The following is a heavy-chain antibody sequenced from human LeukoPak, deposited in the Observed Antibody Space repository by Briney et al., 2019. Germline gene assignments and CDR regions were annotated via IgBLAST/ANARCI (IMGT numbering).Heavy chain of an antibody. CDR1: GYTLTELS. V-gene: IGHV1-24*01. CDR3: ATHVVVPAAKGDWFDP. D-gene: IGHD2-2*01. Sequence: ASVTVSCKVSGYTLTELSMHWVRQAPGKGLEWMGGFDPEDGETIYAQKFQGRVTMTEDTSTDTAYMELSSLRSEDTAVYYCATHVVVPAAKGDWFDPWGQGTLVTVSS. CDR2: FDPEDGET. J-gene: IGHJ5*02.